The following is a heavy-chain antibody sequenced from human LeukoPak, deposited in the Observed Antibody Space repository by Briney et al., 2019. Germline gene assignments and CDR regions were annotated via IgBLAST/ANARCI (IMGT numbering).Heavy chain of an antibody. D-gene: IGHD3-9*01. CDR2: ISSSSNTI. J-gene: IGHJ4*02. Sequence: PGGSLRLSCAASGFTFTSYSTNWVRQAPGKGLEWVSYISSSSNTIYYADSVKGRFTISRDNAKNSLYLQMNSLRDEDTAVYYCATTTGYYYYFDYWGQGTLVTVSS. CDR1: GFTFTSYS. CDR3: ATTTGYYYYFDY. V-gene: IGHV3-48*02.